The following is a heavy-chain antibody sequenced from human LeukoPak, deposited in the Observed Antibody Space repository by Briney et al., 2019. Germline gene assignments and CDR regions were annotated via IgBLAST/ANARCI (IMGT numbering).Heavy chain of an antibody. Sequence: GGSLRLSCAASGFTFSSYGIHWVRQAPGKGLEWVALIWYDGSNTYYADSVKGRFTISRDNSKNTLYLQMNSLRVEDTAVYYCARAREQYSSGSHYYFDYWGQGTLVTVSS. CDR2: IWYDGSNT. D-gene: IGHD3-10*01. CDR1: GFTFSSYG. CDR3: ARAREQYSSGSHYYFDY. J-gene: IGHJ4*02. V-gene: IGHV3-33*01.